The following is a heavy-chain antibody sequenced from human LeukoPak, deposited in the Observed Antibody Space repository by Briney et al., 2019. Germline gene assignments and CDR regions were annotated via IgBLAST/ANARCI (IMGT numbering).Heavy chain of an antibody. Sequence: PGGSLRLSCAASGFTFSSYAMSWVRQAPGKGREWVSGISGSDGRSYYADSVKGRFTISRDSSKNTLYLQMNSLRAEDTAVYYCGKSAIAPTNKVVVPAAIFYWGQGTLVTVSS. J-gene: IGHJ4*02. CDR2: ISGSDGRS. V-gene: IGHV3-23*01. CDR3: GKSAIAPTNKVVVPAAIFY. D-gene: IGHD2-2*01. CDR1: GFTFSSYA.